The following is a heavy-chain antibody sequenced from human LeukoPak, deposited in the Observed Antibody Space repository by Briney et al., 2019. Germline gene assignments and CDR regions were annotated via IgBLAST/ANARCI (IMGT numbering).Heavy chain of an antibody. J-gene: IGHJ6*03. Sequence: PGGSLRLSCAASGFTFSSYWMSWVRQAPGKGLEWVANIKQDGSEKYYVDSVKGRFTISRDNAKNSLYLQMNSLRAEDTAVYYCARDTGDIVVVVAADYYYYYMDVWGKGTRSPSP. D-gene: IGHD2-15*01. CDR3: ARDTGDIVVVVAADYYYYYMDV. CDR2: IKQDGSEK. V-gene: IGHV3-7*01. CDR1: GFTFSSYW.